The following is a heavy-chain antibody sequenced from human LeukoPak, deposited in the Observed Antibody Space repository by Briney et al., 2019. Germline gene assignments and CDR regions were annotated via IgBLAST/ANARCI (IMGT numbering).Heavy chain of an antibody. CDR2: IIPIFGTA. J-gene: IGHJ6*02. V-gene: IGHV1-69*01. CDR3: ARGISDTIFGVVRPTYGMDV. CDR1: GGTFSSYA. D-gene: IGHD3-3*01. Sequence: ASVTVSCKASGGTFSSYAISWVRQAPGQGLEWMGGIIPIFGTANYAQKFQGRVTITADESTSTAYMELSSLRSEDTAVYYCARGISDTIFGVVRPTYGMDVWGQGATVTVSS.